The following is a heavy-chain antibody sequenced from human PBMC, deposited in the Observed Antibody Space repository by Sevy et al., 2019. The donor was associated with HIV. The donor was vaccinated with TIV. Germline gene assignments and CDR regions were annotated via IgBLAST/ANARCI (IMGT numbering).Heavy chain of an antibody. J-gene: IGHJ4*02. CDR1: GFTFSRYN. V-gene: IGHV3-21*01. Sequence: GGSLRLSCGASGFTFSRYNMNWVRQAPGKGLEWVSSISSGNSYIYYADSVKGRFTISRDNAKNSLYLHMNSLRAEDTAVYYCARGSGAVVAGNYFDYWGQGFLVTVSS. CDR2: ISSGNSYI. CDR3: ARGSGAVVAGNYFDY. D-gene: IGHD6-19*01.